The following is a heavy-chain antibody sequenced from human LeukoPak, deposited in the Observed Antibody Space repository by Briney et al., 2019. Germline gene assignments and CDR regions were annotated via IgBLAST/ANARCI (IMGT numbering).Heavy chain of an antibody. V-gene: IGHV6-1*01. CDR3: ARAPDYYDSSGYYYGSMVDY. Sequence: SQTLSLTCAISGDSVSSNSASWNWIRQSPSRGLEWRGRTYYRSKWRNDYAVSVKSRITSSPDTSKTPFSLQLHSVIPEDTAVYYCARAPDYYDSSGYYYGSMVDYWGQGTLVTVSS. CDR2: TYYRSKWRN. CDR1: GDSVSSNSAS. D-gene: IGHD3-22*01. J-gene: IGHJ4*02.